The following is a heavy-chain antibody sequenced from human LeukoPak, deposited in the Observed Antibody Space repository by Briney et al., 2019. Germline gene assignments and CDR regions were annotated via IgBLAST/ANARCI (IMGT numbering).Heavy chain of an antibody. V-gene: IGHV3-23*01. Sequence: PGGSLRLSCAASGFTFSSYAMSWVRQAPGKGLEWVSAISGSGGSTYYADSVKGRFTISRDNSKNTLYLQMNSLRAEDTAVYYCASSRYDSSGYYGIIAYWGQGTLVTVSS. CDR1: GFTFSSYA. D-gene: IGHD3-22*01. CDR3: ASSRYDSSGYYGIIAY. CDR2: ISGSGGST. J-gene: IGHJ4*02.